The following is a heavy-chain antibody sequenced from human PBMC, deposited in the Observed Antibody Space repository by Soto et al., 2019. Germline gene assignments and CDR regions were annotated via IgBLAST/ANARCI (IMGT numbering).Heavy chain of an antibody. J-gene: IGHJ4*02. D-gene: IGHD4-17*01. Sequence: QITLKESGPTLVKPTQTLTLTCTFSGFSLRTRGVGVGWIRQPPGKALEWLAVIYWDDDKRYSPSLQSRLTITKDTSKNQVVLTMTNMDQVDTVTYYCARKNYGDYPTDYWGQGTLVTVSS. V-gene: IGHV2-5*02. CDR3: ARKNYGDYPTDY. CDR2: IYWDDDK. CDR1: GFSLRTRGVG.